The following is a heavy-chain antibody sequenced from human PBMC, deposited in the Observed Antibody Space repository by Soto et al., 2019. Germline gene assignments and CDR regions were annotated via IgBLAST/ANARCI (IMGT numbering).Heavy chain of an antibody. D-gene: IGHD3-9*01. CDR3: AREHDFLTGYSFDC. CDR2: INAGNGNT. V-gene: IGHV1-3*01. CDR1: GYIFTTYS. J-gene: IGHJ4*02. Sequence: ASMKVSCKAFGYIFTTYSIHWVRQAPGQSLEYMGWINAGNGNTKYSQSLEGRVTITRDTSASVVYMELTSLRSEDTAVYYCAREHDFLTGYSFDCWGQGTLVTVSS.